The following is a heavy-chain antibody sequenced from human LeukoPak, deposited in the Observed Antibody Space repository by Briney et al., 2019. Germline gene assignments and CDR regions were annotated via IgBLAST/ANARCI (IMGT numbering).Heavy chain of an antibody. CDR2: IYSEGST. J-gene: IGHJ4*02. CDR1: GLTVSSHY. Sequence: GGSLRLSCAASGLTVSSHYMSWVRQAPGAGLEGVSIIYSEGSTYHSDSVRGRFTISRDNSKNTVYLQMNNVRAEDTAVYLCASAVSVITTFDYRGQGTPVTVSS. D-gene: IGHD4-23*01. V-gene: IGHV3-66*01. CDR3: ASAVSVITTFDY.